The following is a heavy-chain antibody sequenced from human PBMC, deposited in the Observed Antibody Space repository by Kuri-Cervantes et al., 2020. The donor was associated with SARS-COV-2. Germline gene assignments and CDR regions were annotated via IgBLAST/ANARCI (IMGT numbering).Heavy chain of an antibody. CDR3: ARDFGIGPQLEPVYYYYYGMDV. Sequence: GGSLRLSCAASGFTFSSYAMHWVRQAPGKGLEWVAVISYDGSNKYYADSVKGRFTISRDNSKNTLYLQMNSLRAEDTAVYYCARDFGIGPQLEPVYYYYYGMDVWGQGTTVTVSS. CDR1: GFTFSSYA. J-gene: IGHJ6*02. V-gene: IGHV3-30*07. CDR2: ISYDGSNK. D-gene: IGHD1-1*01.